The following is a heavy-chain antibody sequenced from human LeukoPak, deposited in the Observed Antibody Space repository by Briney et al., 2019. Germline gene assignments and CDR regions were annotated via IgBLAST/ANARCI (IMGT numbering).Heavy chain of an antibody. Sequence: SETLSLTCAVSGGSISSGGYSWSWIRQPPGKGLEWIGYIYYSGSTYYNPSLKGRVTISVDTSKNQFSLKLSSVTAADTAVYYCAREGYDSSGYPTSDAFDIWGQGTMVTVSS. V-gene: IGHV4-30-4*07. CDR1: GGSISSGGYS. CDR2: IYYSGST. J-gene: IGHJ3*02. CDR3: AREGYDSSGYPTSDAFDI. D-gene: IGHD3-22*01.